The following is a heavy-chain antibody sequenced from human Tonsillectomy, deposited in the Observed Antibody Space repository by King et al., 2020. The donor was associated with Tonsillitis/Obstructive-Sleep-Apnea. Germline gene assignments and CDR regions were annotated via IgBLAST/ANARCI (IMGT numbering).Heavy chain of an antibody. CDR3: ARDVVAPGRRVGRTIDH. J-gene: IGHJ4*02. V-gene: IGHV3-7*01. Sequence: VQLVESGGGLVQPGGSLRLSCAASGFTFSSYWMSWVRQAPGKGLEWVANIKQDGSEKYYVDSVKGRFTITRDNAKNSLYLQMNSLRAEDTAVYYCARDVVAPGRRVGRTIDHWGQGTLVTVSS. D-gene: IGHD2-15*01. CDR1: GFTFSSYW. CDR2: IKQDGSEK.